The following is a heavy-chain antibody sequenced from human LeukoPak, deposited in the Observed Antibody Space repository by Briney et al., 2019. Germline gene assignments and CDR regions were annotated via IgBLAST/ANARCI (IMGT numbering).Heavy chain of an antibody. CDR2: ISAYNGNT. J-gene: IGHJ4*02. Sequence: ASVKVSCKASGYTFTSYGISWVRQAPGQGLEGMGWISAYNGNTNYAQKLQGRVTMTTDTSTSTAYMELRSLRSDDTAVYYCAREDSSGYYGYLNHDLDYWGQGTLVTVSS. CDR1: GYTFTSYG. CDR3: AREDSSGYYGYLNHDLDY. D-gene: IGHD3-22*01. V-gene: IGHV1-18*01.